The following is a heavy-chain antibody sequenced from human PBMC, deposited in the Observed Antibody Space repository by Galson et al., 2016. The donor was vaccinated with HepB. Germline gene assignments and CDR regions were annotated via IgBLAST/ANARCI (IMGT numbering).Heavy chain of an antibody. D-gene: IGHD5-24*01. CDR3: ARDRDYLLDS. V-gene: IGHV1-18*01. Sequence: SVKVSCKASGYTFTSYGISWVRQAPGKGLEWMGWISASKGNTHYAQNLQGRVTMTTDTYKSTVYMELKSLRSDDTAVYYCARDRDYLLDSWGQGTLVTVSP. J-gene: IGHJ4*02. CDR1: GYTFTSYG. CDR2: ISASKGNT.